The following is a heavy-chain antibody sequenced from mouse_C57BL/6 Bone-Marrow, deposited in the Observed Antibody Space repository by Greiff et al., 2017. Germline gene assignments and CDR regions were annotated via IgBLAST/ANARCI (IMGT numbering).Heavy chain of an antibody. CDR2: IYPGSGST. CDR3: ARWDYGSSLGYWYFDV. D-gene: IGHD1-1*01. CDR1: GYTFTSYW. Sequence: QVQLQQPGAELVKPGASVKMSCKASGYTFTSYWITWVKQRPGQGLEWIGDIYPGSGSTNYNEKFKSKATLTVDTSSSTAYMQLSSLTSEGSAVYYCARWDYGSSLGYWYFDVWGTGTTVTVSA. J-gene: IGHJ1*03. V-gene: IGHV1-55*01.